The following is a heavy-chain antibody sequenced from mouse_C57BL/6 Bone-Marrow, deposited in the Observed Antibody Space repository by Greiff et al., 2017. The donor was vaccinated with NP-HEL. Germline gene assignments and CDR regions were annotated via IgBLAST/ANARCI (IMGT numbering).Heavy chain of an antibody. CDR3: ARRGQLRLRRYFDY. V-gene: IGHV5-2*01. J-gene: IGHJ2*01. Sequence: EVNVVESGGGLVQPGESLKLSCESNEYEFPSHDMSWVRKTPEKRLELVAAINSDGGSTYYPDTMERRFIISRDNTKKTLYLQMSSLRSEDTALYYCARRGQLRLRRYFDYWGQGTTLTVSS. CDR2: INSDGGST. D-gene: IGHD3-2*02. CDR1: EYEFPSHD.